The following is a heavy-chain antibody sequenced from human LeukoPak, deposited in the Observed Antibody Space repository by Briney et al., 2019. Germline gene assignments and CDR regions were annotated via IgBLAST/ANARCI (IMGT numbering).Heavy chain of an antibody. CDR3: ARGKCSGGSCYLDYNWFDP. CDR1: GYTFTSNG. CDR2: ISAYNGNT. Sequence: EASVKVSCKASGYTFTSNGISWVRQAPGQGLEWMGWISAYNGNTNYEQKLQGRVTMTTDTSTSTAYMELRSLRSEDTAVYYCARGKCSGGSCYLDYNWFDPWGQGTLVTVSS. D-gene: IGHD2-15*01. V-gene: IGHV1-18*01. J-gene: IGHJ5*02.